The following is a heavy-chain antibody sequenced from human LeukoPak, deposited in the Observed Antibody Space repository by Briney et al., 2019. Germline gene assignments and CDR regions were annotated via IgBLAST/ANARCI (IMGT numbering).Heavy chain of an antibody. CDR1: GYTFTSYG. Sequence: ASVNVSCKASGYTFTSYGISWVRQAPGQGLEWMGWISAYNGNTNYAQKLQGRVTMTTDTSTSTAYMELRSLRSDDTAVYYCARNYYYGSGRKGAIDYWGQGTLVTVSS. CDR2: ISAYNGNT. J-gene: IGHJ4*02. D-gene: IGHD3-10*01. CDR3: ARNYYYGSGRKGAIDY. V-gene: IGHV1-18*01.